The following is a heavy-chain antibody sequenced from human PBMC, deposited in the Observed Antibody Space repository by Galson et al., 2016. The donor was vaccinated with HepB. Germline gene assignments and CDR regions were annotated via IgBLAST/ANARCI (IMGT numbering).Heavy chain of an antibody. J-gene: IGHJ6*02. CDR2: IYSGDFDI. CDR1: GYTFASYW. CDR3: ARSLTGSYDFWGAIYNYYAMDV. V-gene: IGHV5-51*01. D-gene: IGHD3-3*01. Sequence: QSGAEVKKAGESLKISCKGSGYTFASYWIGWVRQMPGIGLVWMGIIYSGDFDIRYGPSFHGTVTIQVDKSICTAYLQWSSLEASDTAMYYCARSLTGSYDFWGAIYNYYAMDVWGQGTAVIVS.